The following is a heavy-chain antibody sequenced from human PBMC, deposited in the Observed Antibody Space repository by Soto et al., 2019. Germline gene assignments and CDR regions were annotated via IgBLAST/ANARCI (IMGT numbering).Heavy chain of an antibody. Sequence: SETLSLTCTFSGSSIIGYSWGWIRQPPGQGLEWIGYMYHSGNTYYNPSLKGRVTISLDHSRNQFSLKLNSVTAADTAVYFCASSKYDVVAGSVWFDPWGQGTLVTVSS. J-gene: IGHJ5*02. CDR2: MYHSGNT. D-gene: IGHD2-21*01. V-gene: IGHV4-30-2*01. CDR3: ASSKYDVVAGSVWFDP. CDR1: GSSIIGYS.